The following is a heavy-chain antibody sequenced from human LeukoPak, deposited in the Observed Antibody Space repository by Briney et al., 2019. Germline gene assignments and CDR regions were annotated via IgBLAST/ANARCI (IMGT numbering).Heavy chain of an antibody. CDR1: GFTFSSYA. V-gene: IGHV3-23*01. CDR3: ARGGILYGMDV. CDR2: ISDSGGTT. J-gene: IGHJ6*02. Sequence: GGSLRLSCAASGFTFSSYAMSWVRQAPGKGLEWVSAISDSGGTTYYAESVKGRFTTSRDNSKNTLYLQMNSLRAEDTAAYYCARGGILYGMDVWGQGTTVTVSS. D-gene: IGHD6-13*01.